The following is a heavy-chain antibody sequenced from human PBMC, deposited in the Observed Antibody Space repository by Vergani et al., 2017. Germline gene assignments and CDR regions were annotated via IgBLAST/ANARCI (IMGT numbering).Heavy chain of an antibody. Sequence: EVQLLQSEGPVVQPGGPLRLSCVASGFTFSRHAMCCVRQGHGQGLEWVASTKNTGDSTHYADSVKGRCTISRDNSKNTLSLQMKSLRVEDTAVYYCGKGSDNYNWGQGTLVTVSS. V-gene: IGHV3-23*01. J-gene: IGHJ4*02. CDR1: GFTFSRHA. CDR2: TKNTGDST. D-gene: IGHD5-24*01. CDR3: GKGSDNYN.